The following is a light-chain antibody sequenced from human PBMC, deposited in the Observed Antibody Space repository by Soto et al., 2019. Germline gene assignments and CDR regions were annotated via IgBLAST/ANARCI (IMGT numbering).Light chain of an antibody. CDR2: GAS. CDR1: QSINTY. V-gene: IGKV1-39*01. J-gene: IGKJ1*01. Sequence: DIQMTQSPSSLSASVGDRVTITCQTSQSINTYLNWYQQKPGKAPKLLIYGASSLQSGVPLRFSGSGSGTDFTLTISRLEPEDFATYYCQESYSTLWGTCGQGTKVEIK. CDR3: QESYSTLWGT.